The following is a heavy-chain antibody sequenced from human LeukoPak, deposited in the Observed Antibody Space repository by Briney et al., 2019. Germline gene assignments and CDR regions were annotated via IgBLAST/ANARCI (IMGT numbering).Heavy chain of an antibody. CDR2: ISSSGSTI. J-gene: IGHJ2*01. V-gene: IGHV3-48*03. CDR3: ARGREVPCFDL. D-gene: IGHD1-26*01. CDR1: GFTFSSYE. Sequence: GGSLRLSCAASGFTFSSYEMNWVRQAPGKGLEWVSYISSSGSTIYYADSVKGRFTISRDNAKNSLYLQMNSLRAEDTAVHYCARGREVPCFDLWGRGTLVTVSS.